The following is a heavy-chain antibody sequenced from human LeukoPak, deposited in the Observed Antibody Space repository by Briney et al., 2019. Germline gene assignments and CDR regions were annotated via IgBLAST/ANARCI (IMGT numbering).Heavy chain of an antibody. CDR3: ATLLGWSSGWSFGY. J-gene: IGHJ4*02. CDR2: IYYSGST. V-gene: IGHV4-59*01. CDR1: GGSISSYY. D-gene: IGHD6-19*01. Sequence: SETLSLTCTVSGGSISSYYWSWIRQPPGKGLEWIGYIYYSGSTNYNPSLKSRVTISVDTSKNQFSLKLSSVTAADTAVYYCATLLGWSSGWSFGYWGQGTLVTVSS.